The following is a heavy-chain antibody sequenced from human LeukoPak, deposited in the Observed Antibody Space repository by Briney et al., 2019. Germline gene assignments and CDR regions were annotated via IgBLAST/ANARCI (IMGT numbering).Heavy chain of an antibody. CDR2: IYYSGST. CDR1: GGSISVYD. J-gene: IGHJ4*02. V-gene: IGHV4-59*01. Sequence: SETLSLTCTVSGGSISVYDWSWIRQPPGKGLEWIGYIYYSGSTNYNPSLKSRLTISVDTSKNQFSLKLSSVTAADTAVYYCARAYDFWSGYFDYWGQGTLVTVSS. D-gene: IGHD3-3*01. CDR3: ARAYDFWSGYFDY.